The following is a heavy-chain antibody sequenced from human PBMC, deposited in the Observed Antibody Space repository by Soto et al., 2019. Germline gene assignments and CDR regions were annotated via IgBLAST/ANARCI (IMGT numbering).Heavy chain of an antibody. CDR3: SKDGGGYNYGYVMLDKYYYGMDV. V-gene: IGHV3-30-3*01. D-gene: IGHD5-18*01. CDR1: GFTFSTYA. Sequence: QVQLVESGGGVVQPGRSLRLSCAASGFTFSTYAMHWVRQAQGKGLEWVAVISYDGTNKNYADSVRGRFTISRDNSKNTLFLQMNSLRADDTAVYYCSKDGGGYNYGYVMLDKYYYGMDVWGQGTTVTVSS. CDR2: ISYDGTNK. J-gene: IGHJ6*02.